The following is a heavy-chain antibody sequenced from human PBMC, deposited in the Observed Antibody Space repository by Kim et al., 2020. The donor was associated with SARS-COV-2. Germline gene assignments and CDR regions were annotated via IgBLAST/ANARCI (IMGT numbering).Heavy chain of an antibody. V-gene: IGHV3-73*01. CDR1: GFTLRASA. Sequence: GGSLRLSCAASGFTLRASAMHWVRQASGKGLEWVGRIRSKPNNYATSYAASVTGRFTISRDDSTNTVYLQMDSLKTDDTAVYFCSRHSGKHGDRGFDNWG. D-gene: IGHD4-17*01. CDR2: IRSKPNNYAT. J-gene: IGHJ4*01. CDR3: SRHSGKHGDRGFDN.